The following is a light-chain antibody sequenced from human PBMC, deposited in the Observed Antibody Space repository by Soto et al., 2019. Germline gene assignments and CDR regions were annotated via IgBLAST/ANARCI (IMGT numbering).Light chain of an antibody. Sequence: QSVLTQPPPASGTPGQRVTISCSGSTSNIGSNTVNWYQQLPGTAPKLVIYSNNQRPSGVPDRFSGSRSDTSASLAISGLQSEDEADYYCAAWDDSLNAYVFGTGTKVTVL. V-gene: IGLV1-44*01. CDR1: TSNIGSNT. J-gene: IGLJ1*01. CDR3: AAWDDSLNAYV. CDR2: SNN.